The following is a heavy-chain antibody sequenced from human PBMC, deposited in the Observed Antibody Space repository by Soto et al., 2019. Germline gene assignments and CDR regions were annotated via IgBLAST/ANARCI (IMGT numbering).Heavy chain of an antibody. Sequence: QVQLVESGGGLVKPGGSLRLSCATSGFTFSDYYMSWIRQAPGKGLEFVSYISPKGTYRTYADSVKGRFTISRDNAKNSLYLQVNSLRAEDTAVYSCSRGGGGGLFDPWGQGTFVTVSS. J-gene: IGHJ5*02. CDR1: GFTFSDYY. CDR3: SRGGGGGLFDP. CDR2: ISPKGTYR. D-gene: IGHD2-21*01. V-gene: IGHV3-11*06.